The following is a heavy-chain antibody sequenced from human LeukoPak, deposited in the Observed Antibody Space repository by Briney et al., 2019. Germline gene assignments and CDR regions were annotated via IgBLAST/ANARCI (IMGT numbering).Heavy chain of an antibody. CDR2: INPSGGST. D-gene: IGHD1-26*01. Sequence: ASVKVSCKASGYTFIGYYIHWVRQAPGQGLECMGIINPSGGSTSYAQKFQGRVTMTRDMSTSTVYMEPSSLRSEDTAVYYCARGGVGATTYVWFDPWGQGTLVTVSS. V-gene: IGHV1-46*01. CDR1: GYTFIGYY. J-gene: IGHJ5*02. CDR3: ARGGVGATTYVWFDP.